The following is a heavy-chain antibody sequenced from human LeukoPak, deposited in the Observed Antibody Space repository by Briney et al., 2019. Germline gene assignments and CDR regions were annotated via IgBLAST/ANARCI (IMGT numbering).Heavy chain of an antibody. J-gene: IGHJ5*02. CDR2: IYSGGST. Sequence: AGGSLRLSCAASGFTVSSNYMSWVRQAPGKGLEWVSVIYSGGSTYYAGSVKGRFTISRDNSKNTLYLQMNSLRAEDTAVYYCARIRRFPNWFDPWGQGTLVTVSS. D-gene: IGHD2-21*01. CDR1: GFTVSSNY. V-gene: IGHV3-66*01. CDR3: ARIRRFPNWFDP.